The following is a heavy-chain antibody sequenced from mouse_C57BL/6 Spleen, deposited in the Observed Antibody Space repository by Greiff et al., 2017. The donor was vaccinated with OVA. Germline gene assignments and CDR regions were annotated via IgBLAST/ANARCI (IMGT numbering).Heavy chain of an antibody. CDR3: ATPQTAQAGWFAY. D-gene: IGHD3-2*02. V-gene: IGHV1-74*01. CDR2: IHPSDSDT. CDR1: GYTFTSYW. J-gene: IGHJ3*01. Sequence: QVQLKQPGAELVKPGASVKVSCKASGYTFTSYWMHWVKQRPGQGLEWIGRIHPSDSDTNYNQKFKGKATLTVDKSSSTAYMQLSSLTSEDSAVYYCATPQTAQAGWFAYWGQGTLVTVSA.